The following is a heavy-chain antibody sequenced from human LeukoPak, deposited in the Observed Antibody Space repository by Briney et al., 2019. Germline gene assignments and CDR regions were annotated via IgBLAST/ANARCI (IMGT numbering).Heavy chain of an antibody. CDR3: ARYHGSSSWYWYFDY. Sequence: SETLSLTCTASGGSISGSSYYWGWIRQPPGKGLEWIGSIYYSGSTYYKPSLKSRVTISVDTSKDQFSLKLSSVTAADTAVYYCARYHGSSSWYWYFDYWGQGTLVTVSS. CDR2: IYYSGST. CDR1: GGSISGSSYY. V-gene: IGHV4-39*07. J-gene: IGHJ4*02. D-gene: IGHD6-13*01.